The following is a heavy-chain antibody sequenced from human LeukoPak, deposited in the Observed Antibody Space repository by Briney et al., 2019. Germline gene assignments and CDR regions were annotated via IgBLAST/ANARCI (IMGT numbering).Heavy chain of an antibody. J-gene: IGHJ3*02. Sequence: GASVKVSCKASGYTFTGYYMHWVRQAPGQGLEWMGRINPNSGGTNYAQKFQGRVTMTRDTSISTAYMELSRLRSDDTAVYYCARDRTYSSGWYAFDIWGQGTMVTVSS. CDR2: INPNSGGT. D-gene: IGHD6-19*01. CDR3: ARDRTYSSGWYAFDI. V-gene: IGHV1-2*06. CDR1: GYTFTGYY.